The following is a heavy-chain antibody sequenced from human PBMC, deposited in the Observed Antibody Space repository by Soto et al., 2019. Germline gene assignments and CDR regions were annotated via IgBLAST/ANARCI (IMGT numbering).Heavy chain of an antibody. Sequence: VKVSCEACGYTFTSCGINGVLQAPGQGIGWMGWISAYNGNTNYAQKLQGRVTMTTDTSTSTAYLELRSLSSVTAADTAVYFCARASPLRGVVPNYFDYWGQGTLVTVSS. D-gene: IGHD3-3*01. CDR3: ARASPLRGVVPNYFDY. CDR2: ISAYNGNT. V-gene: IGHV1-18*01. J-gene: IGHJ4*02. CDR1: GYTFTSCG.